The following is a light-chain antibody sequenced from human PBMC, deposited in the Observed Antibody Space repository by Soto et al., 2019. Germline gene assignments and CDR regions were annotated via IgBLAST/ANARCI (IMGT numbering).Light chain of an antibody. Sequence: QSALTQPASVSGSPGQSITISCTGTSSDVGSYKLVSWYQQHPDKAPKLMIYEGSKRPSGVSNHFSGSQSGNTASLTISELQAEDEADYCCSSDAGTTTSRGVVFGGGTKLTVL. CDR3: SSDAGTTTSRGVV. J-gene: IGLJ2*01. CDR2: EGS. CDR1: SSDVGSYKL. V-gene: IGLV2-23*01.